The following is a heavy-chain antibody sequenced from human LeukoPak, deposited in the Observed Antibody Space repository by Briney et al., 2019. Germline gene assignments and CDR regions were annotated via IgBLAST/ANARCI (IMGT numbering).Heavy chain of an antibody. CDR3: ARDNRRYQLLSLDYYYGMDV. CDR2: IHYSGST. Sequence: SETLSLTCTVSGGSISSYYWSWIRQYPGKGLEWIGYIHYSGSTYYNPSLKSRVTISVDTSKNQFSLKLSSVTAADTAVYYCARDNRRYQLLSLDYYYGMDVWGQGTTVTVSS. CDR1: GGSISSYY. V-gene: IGHV4-59*06. D-gene: IGHD2-2*01. J-gene: IGHJ6*02.